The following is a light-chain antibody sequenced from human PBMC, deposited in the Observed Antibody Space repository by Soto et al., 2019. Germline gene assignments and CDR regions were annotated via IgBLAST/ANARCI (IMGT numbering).Light chain of an antibody. CDR2: GNS. CDR3: QSYDSSLSGHVV. V-gene: IGLV1-40*01. Sequence: QYVLTQPPSVSGAPGQRVTISCTGSSNSIGAGYDVHWYQQLPGTAPKLLIYGNSNRPSGVPDRFSGSKSGTSASLAITGLQAEDEADYYCQSYDSSLSGHVVFGGGTKVTVL. CDR1: SNSIGAGYD. J-gene: IGLJ2*01.